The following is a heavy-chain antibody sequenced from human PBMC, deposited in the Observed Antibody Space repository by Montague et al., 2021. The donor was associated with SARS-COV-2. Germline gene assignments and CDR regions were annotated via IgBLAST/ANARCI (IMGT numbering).Heavy chain of an antibody. Sequence: SETLSLTCSVSGVSVSSNNYYWTWHRRPPGMGLEWNGYINFNGNTIPNPSLEGRVTTSIDTSKNHLSLRLTAVTPADTAVYYCAREVVGVKTNWLDTWGQGTLVTVSS. J-gene: IGHJ5*02. CDR3: AREVVGVKTNWLDT. D-gene: IGHD3-16*01. CDR1: GVSVSSNNYY. V-gene: IGHV4-61*03. CDR2: INFNGNT.